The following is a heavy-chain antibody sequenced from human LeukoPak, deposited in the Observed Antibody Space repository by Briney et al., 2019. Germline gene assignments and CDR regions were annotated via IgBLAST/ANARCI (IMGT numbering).Heavy chain of an antibody. V-gene: IGHV3-23*01. CDR3: ARGVRGVIITELDY. J-gene: IGHJ4*02. CDR1: GFTFSSYA. Sequence: GGSLRLSCAASGFTFSSYAMSWVRQAPGKGLEWVSAISGSGGSAYYADSVKGRFTISRDNSKNTLYLQMNSLRAEDTAVYYCARGVRGVIITELDYWGQGTLVTVSS. D-gene: IGHD3-10*01. CDR2: ISGSGGSA.